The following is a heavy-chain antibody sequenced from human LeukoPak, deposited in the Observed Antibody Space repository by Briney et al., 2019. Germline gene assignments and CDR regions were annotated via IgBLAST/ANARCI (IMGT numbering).Heavy chain of an antibody. CDR3: ARDIVVVASYYYGMDV. J-gene: IGHJ6*02. Sequence: SVKVSCKASGYTFTSYYMHWVRQAPGQGLEWMGGIIPIFGTANYAQKFQGRVTITADESTSTAYMELSSLRSEDTAVYYCARDIVVVASYYYGMDVWGRGTTVTVSS. D-gene: IGHD2-15*01. CDR1: GYTFTSYY. V-gene: IGHV1-69*13. CDR2: IIPIFGTA.